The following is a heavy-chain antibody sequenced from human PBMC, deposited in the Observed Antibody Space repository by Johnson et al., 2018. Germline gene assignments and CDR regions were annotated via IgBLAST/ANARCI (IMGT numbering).Heavy chain of an antibody. Sequence: QVQLVESGAEVKKPGASVKVSCQASGYTFTSYSMHWVRQAPGQGLEWMGIINPTGGSTTYAQKFQGRVTLTRDTSTSTVYMELSSLRSDDTAVYYCAGGQWLVSYMDVWGKGTTVTVSS. D-gene: IGHD6-19*01. J-gene: IGHJ6*03. CDR3: AGGQWLVSYMDV. V-gene: IGHV1-46*01. CDR1: GYTFTSYS. CDR2: INPTGGST.